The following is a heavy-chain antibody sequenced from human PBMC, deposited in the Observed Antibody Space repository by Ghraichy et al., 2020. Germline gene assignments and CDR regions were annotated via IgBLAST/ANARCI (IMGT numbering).Heavy chain of an antibody. V-gene: IGHV4-4*09. Sequence: SETLSLTCTVSGGSISSYYWSWIRQPPGKGLEWIGYIYTSGSTNYNYNPSLKSRVTISLDTSRNQFSLRLSSVTAADTAVYYCASGYEDLLDSWGQGTLVTVSS. CDR3: ASGYEDLLDS. CDR1: GGSISSYY. J-gene: IGHJ4*02. CDR2: IYTSGSTNY. D-gene: IGHD5-12*01.